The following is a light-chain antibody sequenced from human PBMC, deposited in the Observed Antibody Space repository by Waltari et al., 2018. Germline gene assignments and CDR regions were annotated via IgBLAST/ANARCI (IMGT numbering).Light chain of an antibody. J-gene: IGLJ1*01. CDR3: AAWDDSLNAHYV. V-gene: IGLV1-44*01. Sequence: QSVLPQPPPASGTPGQRVPISCSGSTSNIGSNSVNWSQHLPGTRPTTLLYINHHQLPGTAPKLLLYSNNQRPSGVPDRFSGSKSGTSASLAISGLQSEDEADYYCAAWDDSLNAHYVFGTGTKVTVL. CDR1: TSNIGSNS. CDR2: SNN.